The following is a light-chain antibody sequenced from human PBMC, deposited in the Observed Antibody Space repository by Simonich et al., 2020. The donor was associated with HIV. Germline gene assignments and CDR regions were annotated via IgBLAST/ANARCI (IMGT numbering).Light chain of an antibody. J-gene: IGLJ3*02. CDR1: SGSIASNY. V-gene: IGLV6-57*03. Sequence: FMLTQPHSVSESPGKTVTISCTRSSGSIASNYVQWYQQRPGRAPTTVIYEDKQRPSGVPDRFSGSIDTSSNSASLTISGLKTEDEADYYCQSYDTSNQVFGGGTKLTVL. CDR3: QSYDTSNQV. CDR2: EDK.